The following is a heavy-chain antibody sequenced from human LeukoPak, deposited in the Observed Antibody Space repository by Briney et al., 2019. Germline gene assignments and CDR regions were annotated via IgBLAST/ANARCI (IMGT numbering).Heavy chain of an antibody. CDR1: GFTFDDYA. CDR2: ISWNSGSI. V-gene: IGHV3-9*01. CDR3: AKDTRARDYYSSGSYTFDY. D-gene: IGHD3-10*01. J-gene: IGHJ4*02. Sequence: PGGSLRLSCAASGFTFDDYAMHWVRQAPGKGLEWVSGISWNSGSIGYADSVKGRFTISRDNAKNSLYLQMNSLRAEDTALYYCAKDTRARDYYSSGSYTFDYWGQGTLVTVSS.